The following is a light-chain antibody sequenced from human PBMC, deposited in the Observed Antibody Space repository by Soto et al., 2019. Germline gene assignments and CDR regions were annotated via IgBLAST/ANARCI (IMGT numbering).Light chain of an antibody. J-gene: IGKJ4*01. CDR3: QQRSAWPLT. V-gene: IGKV3-11*01. CDR1: QIVYSD. CDR2: DIS. Sequence: EIVLTQSPATLSLSPGERVTLSCRASQIVYSDLAWYQHEPGQAPRLLIYDISSRATGTPVRFSGSGSETDFTLTISSLEPEDIPIYFCQQRSAWPLTFGGGSKVEI.